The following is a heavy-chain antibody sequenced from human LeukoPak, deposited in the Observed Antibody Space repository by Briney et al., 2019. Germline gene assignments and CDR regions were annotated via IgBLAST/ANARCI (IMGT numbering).Heavy chain of an antibody. J-gene: IGHJ4*02. CDR1: GGSFSNYY. Sequence: PSETLSLACAVYGGSFSNYYWNWIRQPPGKGLEWIGDINHSGSTNYNPSLKGRVTISIDTSKNQFSLKLNSVTAADTAVYCCARGLTMIIYWGQGTLVTVSS. CDR3: ARGLTMIIY. CDR2: INHSGST. V-gene: IGHV4-34*01. D-gene: IGHD3-22*01.